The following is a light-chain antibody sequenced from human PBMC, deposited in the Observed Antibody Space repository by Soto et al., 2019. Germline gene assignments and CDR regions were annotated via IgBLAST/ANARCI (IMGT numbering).Light chain of an antibody. CDR1: QSFLYSSNNKNY. J-gene: IGKJ5*01. CDR2: WAS. CDR3: QQYYSPPMT. V-gene: IGKV4-1*01. Sequence: DIVMTQSPDSLAVSLGERTTINCKSSQSFLYSSNNKNYLAWYQQKPGQPPKLLIYWASTRESGVPDRFSGSGSGTHFTLTISSLQAEDVAVYYCQQYYSPPMTFGQGTRLEIK.